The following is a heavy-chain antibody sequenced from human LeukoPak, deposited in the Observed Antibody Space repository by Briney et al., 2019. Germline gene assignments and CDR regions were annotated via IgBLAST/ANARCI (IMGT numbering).Heavy chain of an antibody. Sequence: SVKVSCKASGGTFSSYAISWVRQAPGQGLEWMGGIIPIFGTANYAQKFQGRVTITADESTSTAYVELSSLRSEDTAVYYCARESWGSIGIYNWFDPWGQGTLVTVSS. V-gene: IGHV1-69*01. D-gene: IGHD3-16*01. CDR1: GGTFSSYA. J-gene: IGHJ5*02. CDR3: ARESWGSIGIYNWFDP. CDR2: IIPIFGTA.